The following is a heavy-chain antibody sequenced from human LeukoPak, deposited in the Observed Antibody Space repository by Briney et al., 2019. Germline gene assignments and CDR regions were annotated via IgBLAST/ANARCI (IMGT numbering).Heavy chain of an antibody. J-gene: IGHJ4*02. CDR1: GGSISSSSYY. D-gene: IGHD2-15*01. CDR3: ARQGSAYYFDF. V-gene: IGHV4-39*01. CDR2: VYYSGRT. Sequence: SETLFLTCTVSGGSISSSSYYWGWIRQPPGKELQWIASVYYSGRTNYSPSLESRVTISVDTSEKQFSLQLNSVTAADTAVYYCARQGSAYYFDFWGQGLLVTVSS.